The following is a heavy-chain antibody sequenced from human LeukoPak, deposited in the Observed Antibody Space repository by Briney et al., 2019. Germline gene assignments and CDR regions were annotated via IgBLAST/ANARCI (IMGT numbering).Heavy chain of an antibody. CDR3: ARAFKYSMSGYYFDY. D-gene: IGHD2-21*01. J-gene: IGHJ4*02. Sequence: PGGSLRLSCAASGFTFDDYGMSWVRQAPGKGLEWVSSINWNGGSTGYADSVKGRFTIPRDNAKNSLYMQMNSLRAEDTALYYCARAFKYSMSGYYFDYWGQGTLVTVSS. CDR1: GFTFDDYG. V-gene: IGHV3-20*04. CDR2: INWNGGST.